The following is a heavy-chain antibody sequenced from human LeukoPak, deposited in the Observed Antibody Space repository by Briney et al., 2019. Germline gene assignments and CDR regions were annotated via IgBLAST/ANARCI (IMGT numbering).Heavy chain of an antibody. D-gene: IGHD6-13*01. Sequence: PGGSLKLSCAASGFTFTSFWMTWVRQSPEKGLEWVANINRDGTKTTYVDSVKGRFTISTDNAKNSLFLHMSSLRAEDTAVYYCATAPAAADSSWGQGTLVAVSS. V-gene: IGHV3-7*01. CDR1: GFTFTSFW. CDR2: INRDGTKT. J-gene: IGHJ5*02. CDR3: ATAPAAADSS.